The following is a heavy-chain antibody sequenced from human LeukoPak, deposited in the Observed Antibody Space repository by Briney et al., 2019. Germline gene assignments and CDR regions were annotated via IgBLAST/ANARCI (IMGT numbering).Heavy chain of an antibody. CDR3: VRDGNRGYDMDV. V-gene: IGHV3-48*01. CDR2: INVVNGAI. J-gene: IGHJ6*02. CDR1: GFTLRYYQ. Sequence: QPGGSLRLSCATSGFTLRYYQMNWVRQAPGKGLEWVSYINVVNGAIYYADSVKGRFTISGDIATSSVYLQMNSLRAEDTALYYCVRDGNRGYDMDVWGQGTAVTVS. D-gene: IGHD3-10*01.